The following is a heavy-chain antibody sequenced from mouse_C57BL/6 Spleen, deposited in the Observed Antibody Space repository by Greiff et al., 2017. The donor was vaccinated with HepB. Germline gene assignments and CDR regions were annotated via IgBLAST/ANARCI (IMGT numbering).Heavy chain of an antibody. CDR1: GYTFTSYW. D-gene: IGHD1-1*01. CDR3: ARETTNGYVGV. J-gene: IGHJ1*03. Sequence: QVQLKQPGAELVKPGASVKLSCTASGYTFTSYWMHWVKQRPGQGLEWIGMIHHNSGSTNYNEKFTSKATLTVDKSSSTAYMQLSSLTAEDYAVYYCARETTNGYVGVGGTGTTDTVSS. CDR2: IHHNSGST. V-gene: IGHV1-64*01.